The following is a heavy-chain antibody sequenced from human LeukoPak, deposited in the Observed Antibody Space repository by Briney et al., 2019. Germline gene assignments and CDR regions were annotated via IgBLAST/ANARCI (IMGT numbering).Heavy chain of an antibody. CDR1: GFTFSSYG. D-gene: IGHD6-19*01. Sequence: PGGSLRLSCAASGFTFSSYGMHWVRQAPGKGLEWVAVIWYDGSNKYYADSVKGRFTISRDNSKNTLYLQMNSLRAEDTAVYYCARDYAEGSGWFDFGYWGQGTLVTVSS. J-gene: IGHJ4*02. CDR2: IWYDGSNK. CDR3: ARDYAEGSGWFDFGY. V-gene: IGHV3-33*08.